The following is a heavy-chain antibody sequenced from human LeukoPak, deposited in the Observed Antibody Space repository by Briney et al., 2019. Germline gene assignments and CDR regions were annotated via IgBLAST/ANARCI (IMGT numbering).Heavy chain of an antibody. J-gene: IGHJ4*02. CDR1: GYTFTSYW. V-gene: IGHV5-51*01. D-gene: IGHD4-17*01. CDR2: IYPGDSDT. Sequence: GESLKISCRGSGYTFTSYWIGWVRQMPGKGLEWMGIIYPGDSDTRYSPSFQGQVAISADKSISTTYLQWSSLKASDTAMYYCARPAHCGDYGSFEYWSQGALVTVSS. CDR3: ARPAHCGDYGSFEY.